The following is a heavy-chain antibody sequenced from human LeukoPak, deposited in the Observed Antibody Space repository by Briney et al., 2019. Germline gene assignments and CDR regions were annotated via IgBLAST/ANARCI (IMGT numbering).Heavy chain of an antibody. Sequence: PPETLSLTCTVSGGSISSYYWSWIRQSPGKGLEWIGYIYYSGSTNYNPSLKSRVTISVDTSKNQFSLKLSSVTAADTAVYYCARSVRGPSTIASSRFDPWGQGTQVTVSS. V-gene: IGHV4-59*08. CDR1: GGSISSYY. J-gene: IGHJ5*02. D-gene: IGHD5/OR15-5a*01. CDR2: IYYSGST. CDR3: ARSVRGPSTIASSRFDP.